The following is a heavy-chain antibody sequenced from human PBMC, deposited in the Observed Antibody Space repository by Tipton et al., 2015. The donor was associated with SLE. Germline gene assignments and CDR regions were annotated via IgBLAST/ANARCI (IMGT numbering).Heavy chain of an antibody. CDR1: GGSISSYY. CDR3: ARQGAVAGFDY. CDR2: IYYSGST. D-gene: IGHD6-19*01. V-gene: IGHV4-59*08. J-gene: IGHJ4*02. Sequence: TLSLTCTVSGGSISSYYWSWIRQPPGKGLEWIGYIYYSGSTNYNPSLKSRVTISVDTSKNQFSLKLSSVTAADTSVYYCARQGAVAGFDYWGQGTLATVSS.